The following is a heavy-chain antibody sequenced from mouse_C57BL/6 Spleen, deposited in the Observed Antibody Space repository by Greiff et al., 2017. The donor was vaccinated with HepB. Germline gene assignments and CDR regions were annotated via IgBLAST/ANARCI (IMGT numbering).Heavy chain of an antibody. D-gene: IGHD2-4*01. V-gene: IGHV1-52*01. CDR1: GYTFTSYW. J-gene: IGHJ4*01. Sequence: QVQLKQPGAELVRPGSSVKLSCKASGYTFTSYWMHWVKQRPIQGLEWIGNIDPSDSETHYNQKFKDKATLTVDKSSSTAYMQLSSLTSEDSAVYYCASYDYVGGYYAMDYWGQGTSVTVSS. CDR3: ASYDYVGGYYAMDY. CDR2: IDPSDSET.